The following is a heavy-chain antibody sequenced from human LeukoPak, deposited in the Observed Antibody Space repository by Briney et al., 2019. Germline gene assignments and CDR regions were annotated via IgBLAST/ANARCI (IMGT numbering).Heavy chain of an antibody. CDR1: GGSISSSNYY. CDR3: AREDAVSSGDAFDL. D-gene: IGHD1-26*01. V-gene: IGHV4-39*07. CDR2: IYYSGST. Sequence: SETLSLTCTVSGGSISSSNYYWGWIRQPPGKGLEWIGNIYYSGSTYYNPSLKSRVTISVDTSKNQFSLKLSSVTAADTAVYYCAREDAVSSGDAFDLWGQGTMVTVS. J-gene: IGHJ3*01.